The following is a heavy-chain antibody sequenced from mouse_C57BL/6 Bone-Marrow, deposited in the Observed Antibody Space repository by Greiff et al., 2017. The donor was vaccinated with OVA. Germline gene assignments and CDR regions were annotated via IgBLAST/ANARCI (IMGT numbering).Heavy chain of an antibody. D-gene: IGHD4-1*01. V-gene: IGHV1-50*01. J-gene: IGHJ1*03. CDR3: ARRRLGPPYWYFDV. CDR2: IDPSDSYT. CDR1: GYTFTSYW. Sequence: VQLQQSGAELVKPGASVKLSCKASGYTFTSYWMKWVKQRPGQGLEWIGEIDPSDSYTNYNQKFKGKATLTVDTSSSTAYMQLSSLTSEYSAVYYCARRRLGPPYWYFDVWGTGTTVTVSS.